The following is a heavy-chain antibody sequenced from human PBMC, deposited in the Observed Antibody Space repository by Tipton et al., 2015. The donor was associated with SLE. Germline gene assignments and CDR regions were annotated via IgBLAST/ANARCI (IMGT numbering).Heavy chain of an antibody. Sequence: TLSLTCAVYGGSFSGYYWSCIRQPPGKGPEWIGEINHSGSTNYNPSLKSRVTISVDTSKKEFSLNLTSVTAADTAVYYCARGWGVAGPLAFDYWGQGILVTVSS. V-gene: IGHV4-34*01. CDR1: GGSFSGYY. CDR3: ARGWGVAGPLAFDY. D-gene: IGHD6-19*01. CDR2: INHSGST. J-gene: IGHJ4*02.